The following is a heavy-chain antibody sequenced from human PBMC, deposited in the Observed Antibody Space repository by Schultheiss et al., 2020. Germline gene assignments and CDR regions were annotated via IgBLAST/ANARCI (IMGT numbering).Heavy chain of an antibody. CDR3: ARSYRSGHYGMDV. Sequence: GSLRLSCAASGFTFSTYDMHWVRQVTGKGLEWVSAIAAAGDTYYSGSVKSRFTISRENAKNSLYLQMNSLRAGDTALYYCARSYRSGHYGMDVWGQGTTVTVSS. J-gene: IGHJ6*02. D-gene: IGHD6-19*01. CDR1: GFTFSTYD. V-gene: IGHV3-13*01. CDR2: IAAAGDT.